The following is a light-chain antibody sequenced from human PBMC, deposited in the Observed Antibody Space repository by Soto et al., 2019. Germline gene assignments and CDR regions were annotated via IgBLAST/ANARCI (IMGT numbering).Light chain of an antibody. J-gene: IGLJ1*01. V-gene: IGLV2-14*03. CDR1: NSDVGGYNY. CDR2: DVS. Sequence: QSVLAQPASVSESPGQSITISCTGTNSDVGGYNYVSWYQQHPGKVPKLMIYDVSNRPSGVSNRFSGSESGNTASLTISGLQAEDEADYYCSSYTATTTSYVFGTGTKVTVL. CDR3: SSYTATTTSYV.